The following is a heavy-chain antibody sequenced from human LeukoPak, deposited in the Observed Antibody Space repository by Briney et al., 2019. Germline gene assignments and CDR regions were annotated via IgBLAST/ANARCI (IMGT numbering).Heavy chain of an antibody. D-gene: IGHD2-8*01. Sequence: GESLKISCKGSGYSFRSYWITWVRQMPGKGLEWVGRIDPSDSYTNYSPSFEGHVTISADKSISTAYLQWSSLKASDTAMYYCARLHPTYCTSGLCYWFDPWGQGTLVTVSS. CDR2: IDPSDSYT. CDR1: GYSFRSYW. J-gene: IGHJ5*02. CDR3: ARLHPTYCTSGLCYWFDP. V-gene: IGHV5-10-1*01.